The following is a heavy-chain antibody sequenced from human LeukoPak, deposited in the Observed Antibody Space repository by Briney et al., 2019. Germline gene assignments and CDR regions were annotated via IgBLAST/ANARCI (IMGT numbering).Heavy chain of an antibody. CDR3: ARDHQLYSNFY. V-gene: IGHV4-34*01. J-gene: IGHJ4*02. D-gene: IGHD4-11*01. CDR1: GGSISSYY. CDR2: INHSGST. Sequence: SETLSLACTVSGGSISSYYWSWIRQPPGKGLEWIGEINHSGSTNYNPSLKSRVTISVDTSKNQFSLKLSSVTAADTAVYYCARDHQLYSNFYWGQGTLVTVSS.